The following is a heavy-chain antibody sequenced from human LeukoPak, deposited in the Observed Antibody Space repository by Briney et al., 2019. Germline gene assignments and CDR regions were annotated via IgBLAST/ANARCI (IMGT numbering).Heavy chain of an antibody. V-gene: IGHV4-31*03. J-gene: IGHJ4*02. CDR1: GGSISSGGYY. CDR2: IYYSGST. CDR3: AGTSIAYEFFDY. D-gene: IGHD6-6*01. Sequence: PSQTLSLTCTVSGGSISSGGYYWSWIRQHPGKGLEWIGYIYYSGSTYYNPSLKSRVTISVDTSKYQFSLKLSSVTAADTAVYYCAGTSIAYEFFDYWGQGTLVTVSS.